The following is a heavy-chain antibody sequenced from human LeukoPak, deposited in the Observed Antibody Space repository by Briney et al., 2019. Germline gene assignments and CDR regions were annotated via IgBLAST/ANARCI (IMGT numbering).Heavy chain of an antibody. Sequence: GGSLRLSCGVSGLXVSNNYISWVRQAPGKGLEWVSVIYSGGSTYYADSVKGRFTISRDNSKNTVYPQMNSLRDEDTAVYYCARNVGYWGQGTLVTVSS. CDR2: IYSGGST. V-gene: IGHV3-53*01. CDR1: GLXVSNNY. J-gene: IGHJ4*02. D-gene: IGHD1-26*01. CDR3: ARNVGY.